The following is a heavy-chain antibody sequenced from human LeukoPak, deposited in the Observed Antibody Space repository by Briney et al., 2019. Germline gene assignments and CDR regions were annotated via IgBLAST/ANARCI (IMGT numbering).Heavy chain of an antibody. CDR3: ARGGGDSRTYFDY. CDR1: GYSIITGYY. V-gene: IGHV4-38-2*02. CDR2: IYHSGST. Sequence: AETLSLTCTVSGYSIITGYYWGWIRQPPGKGLEWIGTIYHSGSTYYNPSLQSRVTMSVDTSKNQFSLKLSSVTAADTAVYYCARGGGDSRTYFDYWGQGTLVTVSS. D-gene: IGHD2-21*02. J-gene: IGHJ4*02.